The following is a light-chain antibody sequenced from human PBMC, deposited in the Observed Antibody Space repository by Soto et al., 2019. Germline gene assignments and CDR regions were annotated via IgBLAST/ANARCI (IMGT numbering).Light chain of an antibody. J-gene: IGKJ5*01. CDR2: DAS. CDR3: QQSYSTPIT. Sequence: DIQMTQSPSTLSTSVGDRVTITCRARQSISIWLAWYQQKPGKAPRLLIYDASILESGVPSRFSGSGSGTDFTLTISSLQPEDFATYYCQQSYSTPITFGQGTRLEIK. CDR1: QSISIW. V-gene: IGKV1-5*01.